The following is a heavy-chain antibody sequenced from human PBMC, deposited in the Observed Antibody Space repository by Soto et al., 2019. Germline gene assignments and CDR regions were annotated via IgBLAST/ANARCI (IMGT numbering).Heavy chain of an antibody. D-gene: IGHD2-21*02. CDR2: IYYSGST. Sequence: SETLSLTCTVSGGSIGSGGYYWSWIRQHPGKGLEWIGYIYYSGSTYYNPSLKSRVTISVDTSKNQFSLKLSSVTAADTAVYYCARDGYCGGDCYSDAFDIWGQGTMVTVSS. J-gene: IGHJ3*02. V-gene: IGHV4-31*03. CDR3: ARDGYCGGDCYSDAFDI. CDR1: GGSIGSGGYY.